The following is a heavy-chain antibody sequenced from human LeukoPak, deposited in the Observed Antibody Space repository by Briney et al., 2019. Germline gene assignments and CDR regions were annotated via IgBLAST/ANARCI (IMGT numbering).Heavy chain of an antibody. D-gene: IGHD3-22*01. CDR1: GGSISSGGYY. Sequence: SQTLSLTCTVSGGSISSGGYYWSWIRQHPGKGLEWIGYIYYSGSTYYNPSLKSRVTISVDTSKNQFSLKLSSVTAADTAVYYCAGGKNYDRIDYWGQGTLVTVSS. V-gene: IGHV4-31*03. J-gene: IGHJ4*02. CDR2: IYYSGST. CDR3: AGGKNYDRIDY.